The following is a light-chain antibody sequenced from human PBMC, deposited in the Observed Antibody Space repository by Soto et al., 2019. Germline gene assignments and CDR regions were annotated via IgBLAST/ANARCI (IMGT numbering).Light chain of an antibody. J-gene: IGKJ5*01. CDR1: QSISSN. CDR3: QHRSEWPVS. Sequence: EIVMTQSPATLSVSPGERATLSCRASQSISSNLAWYQQKPGQAPRLLIFDASKRAAGIPARFSGSGSWTDFTLTISSLEPEDFAVYYCQHRSEWPVSFGQGTRLEIK. CDR2: DAS. V-gene: IGKV3-11*01.